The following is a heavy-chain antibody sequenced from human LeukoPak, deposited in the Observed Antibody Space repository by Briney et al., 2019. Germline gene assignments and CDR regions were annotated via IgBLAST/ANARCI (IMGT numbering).Heavy chain of an antibody. CDR2: IIPIFGTA. D-gene: IGHD6-19*01. Sequence: ASVKVSCKASGGTFSSYAISWVRQAPGQGLEWMGGIIPIFGTANYAQKFQGRVTITTDESTSTAYMELSSLRSGDTAVYYCATPGAVAGSIAFDIWGQGTMVTVSS. CDR1: GGTFSSYA. V-gene: IGHV1-69*05. CDR3: ATPGAVAGSIAFDI. J-gene: IGHJ3*02.